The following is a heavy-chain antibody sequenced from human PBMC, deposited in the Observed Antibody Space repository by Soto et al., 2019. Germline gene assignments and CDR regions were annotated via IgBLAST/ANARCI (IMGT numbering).Heavy chain of an antibody. J-gene: IGHJ4*02. CDR2: ISAYNGNT. CDR3: ARIPGTGYFTFDY. Sequence: QVQLVQSGAEVKKPGASVKVSCKASGYTFTSYGISWVRQAPGQGLEWMGWISAYNGNTNYAQKLQGRVTMTTATSTSKAYTERRSLRSDDTAVYYCARIPGTGYFTFDYWGQGTLGTVAS. D-gene: IGHD1-1*01. V-gene: IGHV1-18*01. CDR1: GYTFTSYG.